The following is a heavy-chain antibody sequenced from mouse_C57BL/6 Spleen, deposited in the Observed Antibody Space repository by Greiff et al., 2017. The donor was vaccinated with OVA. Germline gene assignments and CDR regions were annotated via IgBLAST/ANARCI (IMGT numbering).Heavy chain of an antibody. CDR3: ALHYYVSSVPFDY. Sequence: VPLQPSGAELVKPGDSVKLSCTASGFNIKDYYMHWVKQRTAQGLEWIGRLDPEDGEQKYAPKFQGTATITADTSYNPAYLQLSSLTSEDTAVYYCALHYYVSSVPFDYWGQGTTLTVSS. V-gene: IGHV14-2*01. J-gene: IGHJ2*01. D-gene: IGHD1-1*01. CDR1: GFNIKDYY. CDR2: LDPEDGEQ.